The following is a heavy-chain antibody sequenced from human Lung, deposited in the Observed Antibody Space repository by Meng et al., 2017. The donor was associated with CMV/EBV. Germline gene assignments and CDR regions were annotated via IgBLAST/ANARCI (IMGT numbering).Heavy chain of an antibody. J-gene: IGHJ4*02. V-gene: IGHV4-61*01. CDR1: GGSVNSGSYY. CDR2: IHHTGNT. CDR3: ARNTYYYDSSGYYTDY. Sequence: SETXSLTCIVSGGSVNSGSYYWTWIRQPPGKGLEWIGYIHHTGNTNYNPSLKGRVTISLDTSKNQLSLKMNSATAIDTAVYYCARNTYYYDSSGYYTDYLGQGXLVTVSS. D-gene: IGHD3-22*01.